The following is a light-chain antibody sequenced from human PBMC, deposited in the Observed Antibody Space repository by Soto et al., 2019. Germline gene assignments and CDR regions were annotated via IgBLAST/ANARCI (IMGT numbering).Light chain of an antibody. CDR2: GAS. V-gene: IGKV3-15*01. Sequence: EIVMTQSPATLSVSPGERATLSCRASQTVSSNLAWYQQKAGQSPRLLIYGASTRATSIPARFSGSGSGTELTLTISSLQSEDFAIYYCQQYNNWPPITFGRWTRLEIK. CDR1: QTVSSN. CDR3: QQYNNWPPIT. J-gene: IGKJ5*01.